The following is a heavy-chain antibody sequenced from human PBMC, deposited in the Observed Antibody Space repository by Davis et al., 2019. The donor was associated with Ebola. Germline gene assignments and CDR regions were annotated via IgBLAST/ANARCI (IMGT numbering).Heavy chain of an antibody. J-gene: IGHJ6*02. CDR1: GGSFSGYY. D-gene: IGHD3-10*01. CDR2: IIHSGST. CDR3: ARHGDRGDTVKGMDV. V-gene: IGHV4-34*12. Sequence: MPSETLSLTCAVYGGSFSGYYWSWIRQPPGKGLEWIGEIIHSGSTNYNPSLKSRVTISVDTSKNHFSLKLSSVTAADTAVYFCARHGDRGDTVKGMDVWGPGTTVTVSS.